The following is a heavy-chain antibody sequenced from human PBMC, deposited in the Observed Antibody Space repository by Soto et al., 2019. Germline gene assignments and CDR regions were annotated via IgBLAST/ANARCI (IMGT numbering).Heavy chain of an antibody. CDR3: ARVGSPHYEYCSSTSCYEANNWFDP. CDR1: GGTFSSYA. D-gene: IGHD2-2*01. V-gene: IGHV1-69*13. J-gene: IGHJ5*02. Sequence: ASVKVSCKASGGTFSSYAISWVRQAPGQGLEWMGGIIPIFGTANYAQKFQGRVTITADESTSTAYMELSSLRSEDTAVYYCARVGSPHYEYCSSTSCYEANNWFDPWGQGTLVTVSS. CDR2: IIPIFGTA.